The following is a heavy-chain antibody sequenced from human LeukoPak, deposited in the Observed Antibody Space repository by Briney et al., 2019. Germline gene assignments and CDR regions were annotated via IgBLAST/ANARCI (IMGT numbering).Heavy chain of an antibody. J-gene: IGHJ4*02. CDR2: IYYSGST. D-gene: IGHD3-22*01. CDR3: ARRSYYDSSGIFDY. Sequence: SETLFLTCTVSGGSISSSSYYWGWIRQPPGKGLEWIGSIYYSGSTYYNPSLKSRVTISVDTSKNQFSLKLSSVTAADTAVYYCARRSYYDSSGIFDYWGQGTLVTVSS. CDR1: GGSISSSSYY. V-gene: IGHV4-39*01.